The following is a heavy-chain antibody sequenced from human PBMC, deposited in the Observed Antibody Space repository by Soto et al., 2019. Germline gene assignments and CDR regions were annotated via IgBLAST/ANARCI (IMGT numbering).Heavy chain of an antibody. CDR1: GYTFTSYA. CDR2: ISAYNGNT. J-gene: IGHJ6*03. V-gene: IGHV1-18*01. CDR3: ARGYRYCSSTSCYNHYYYYMDV. Sequence: ASVKVSCKASGYTFTSYAISWVRQAPGQGLEWMGWISAYNGNTNYAQSLQGRVTMTTDTSTSTAYMELGSLRSDDTAVYYCARGYRYCSSTSCYNHYYYYMDVWGKGTTVTVSS. D-gene: IGHD2-2*02.